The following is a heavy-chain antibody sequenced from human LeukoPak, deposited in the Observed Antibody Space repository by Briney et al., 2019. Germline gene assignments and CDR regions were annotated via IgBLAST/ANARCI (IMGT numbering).Heavy chain of an antibody. CDR2: ISYDGSNK. V-gene: IGHV3-30*18. CDR1: GFTFSSYG. J-gene: IGHJ4*02. D-gene: IGHD3-9*01. Sequence: PGGSLRLSCAASGFTFSSYGMHWVRQAPGKGLEWVAVISYDGSNKYYADSVKGRFTISRDNSKNTLYLQMNSLRAEDTAVYYCAKDSAHILTGYADYWGQGTLVTVSS. CDR3: AKDSAHILTGYADY.